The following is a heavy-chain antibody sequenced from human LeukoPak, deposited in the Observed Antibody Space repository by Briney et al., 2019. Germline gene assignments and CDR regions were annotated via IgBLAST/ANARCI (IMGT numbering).Heavy chain of an antibody. CDR2: ISGSGGST. D-gene: IGHD3-3*01. Sequence: QAGGSLRLSCAASGFTFSSYAMSWVRQAPGKGLEWVSVISGSGGSTNYADSVKGRFTISRDNSKNTLYLQMNSLRAEDTAVYYCARDSDFWSGYLDYWGQGTLVTVSS. CDR3: ARDSDFWSGYLDY. V-gene: IGHV3-23*01. J-gene: IGHJ4*02. CDR1: GFTFSSYA.